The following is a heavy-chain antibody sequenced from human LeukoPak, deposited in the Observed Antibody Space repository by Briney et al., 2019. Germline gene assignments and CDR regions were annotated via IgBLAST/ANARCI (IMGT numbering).Heavy chain of an antibody. D-gene: IGHD3-22*01. J-gene: IGHJ4*02. V-gene: IGHV3-23*01. Sequence: GGSLRLSCAASGFTFSSYAMSWVRQAPGKGLEWVSAISGSGGSTYYADSVEGRFTISRDNSKNTLYLQMNSLRAEDTAVYYCAKLHYYSRYYFDYWGQGTLVTVSS. CDR3: AKLHYYSRYYFDY. CDR2: ISGSGGST. CDR1: GFTFSSYA.